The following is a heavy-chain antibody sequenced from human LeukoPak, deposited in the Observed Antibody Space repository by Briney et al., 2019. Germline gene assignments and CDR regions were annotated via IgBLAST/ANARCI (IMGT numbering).Heavy chain of an antibody. CDR1: GGSISSYY. Sequence: SETLSLTCTVSGGSISSYYWSWIRQPPGKGLEWIGYIYYSGSTYYNPSLKSRVTISLDTSKNQFSLKLSSVTAADTAVYYCARDVRLGELSSYYFDYWGQGTLVTVSS. J-gene: IGHJ4*02. D-gene: IGHD3-16*02. CDR2: IYYSGST. V-gene: IGHV4-59*12. CDR3: ARDVRLGELSSYYFDY.